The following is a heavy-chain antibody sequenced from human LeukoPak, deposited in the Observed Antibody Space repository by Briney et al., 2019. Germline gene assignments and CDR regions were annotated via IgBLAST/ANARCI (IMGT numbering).Heavy chain of an antibody. CDR2: MNPNSGNT. V-gene: IGHV1-8*01. Sequence: GASVKVSCKASGYTFTSYDTNWVRQATGQGLEWMGWMNPNSGNTGYAQKFQGRVTMTRNTSISTAYMELSSLRSEDTAVYYCARVGSSTSSIPVDYYYYMDVWGKGTTVTVSS. CDR1: GYTFTSYD. J-gene: IGHJ6*03. CDR3: ARVGSSTSSIPVDYYYYMDV. D-gene: IGHD2-2*01.